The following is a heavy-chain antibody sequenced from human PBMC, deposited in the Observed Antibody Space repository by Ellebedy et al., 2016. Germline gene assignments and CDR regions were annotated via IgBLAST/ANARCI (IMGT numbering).Heavy chain of an antibody. D-gene: IGHD6-13*01. V-gene: IGHV3-48*01. CDR2: ISSSTSTI. CDR1: GFTFGSSS. CDR3: AGDSRGITAAGTSLHF. Sequence: GESLKISCAASGFTFGSSSMNWVRQAPGKGLDWVSYISSSTSTIYYADSVKGRFTISRDNSKNTLYLQMNSLRVEDTAVYYCAGDSRGITAAGTSLHFWGQGTLVTVSS. J-gene: IGHJ4*02.